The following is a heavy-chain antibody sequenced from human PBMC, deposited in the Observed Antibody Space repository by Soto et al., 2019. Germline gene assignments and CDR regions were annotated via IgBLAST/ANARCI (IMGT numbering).Heavy chain of an antibody. CDR2: IHYSGST. Sequence: SETLSLTCTVSGGSISSYYWSWIRQPPGKGLDYIGYIHYSGSTNYNPSLKSRVTISLDTSKNQFSLKLSSVTAADTAVYYCARHGLGLDYWGQGTLVTVS. CDR3: ARHGLGLDY. J-gene: IGHJ4*02. CDR1: GGSISSYY. D-gene: IGHD1-26*01. V-gene: IGHV4-59*08.